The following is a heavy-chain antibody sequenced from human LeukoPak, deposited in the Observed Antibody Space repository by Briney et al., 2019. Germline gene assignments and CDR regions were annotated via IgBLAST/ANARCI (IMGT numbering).Heavy chain of an antibody. V-gene: IGHV4-34*01. Sequence: PSETLSLTCAVYGGSFGGYYWSWIRQPPGKGLEWIGEINHSGSTNYNPSLKSRVTISVDTSKNQFSLKLSSVTAADTAVYYCARGVGYCSSTSCEFDYWGQGTLVTVSS. D-gene: IGHD2-2*01. J-gene: IGHJ4*02. CDR2: INHSGST. CDR1: GGSFGGYY. CDR3: ARGVGYCSSTSCEFDY.